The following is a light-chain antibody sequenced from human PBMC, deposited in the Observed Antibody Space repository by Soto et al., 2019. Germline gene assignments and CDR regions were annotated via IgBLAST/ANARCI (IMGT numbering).Light chain of an antibody. Sequence: EIVLTQSPGTLSLSPGERATLSCSSSQSVSSSYLVWHQQKPGQAPRLLIYAASRRATCIPDRFSRSGSGTDFTLTISRLEPEDFAVYYCQHYGSSPWTFGQGTKVDIK. CDR3: QHYGSSPWT. CDR1: QSVSSSY. V-gene: IGKV3-20*01. J-gene: IGKJ1*01. CDR2: AAS.